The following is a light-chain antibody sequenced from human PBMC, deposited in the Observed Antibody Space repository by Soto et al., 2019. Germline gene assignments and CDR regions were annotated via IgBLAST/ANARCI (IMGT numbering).Light chain of an antibody. CDR1: QSISSY. CDR2: AAS. J-gene: IGKJ1*01. V-gene: IGKV1-39*01. CDR3: QQSYSTLLT. Sequence: DIQMTQSPSSLSASVGDRVTITCRASQSISSYLIWYQQKPGKAPKLLIYAASSWQSGVPSRFSGSGSGTDFTLTISSLQPEDFATYYCQQSYSTLLTFGQGTKVEIK.